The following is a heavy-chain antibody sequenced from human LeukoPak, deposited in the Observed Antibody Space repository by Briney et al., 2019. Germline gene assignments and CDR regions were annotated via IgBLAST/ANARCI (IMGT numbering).Heavy chain of an antibody. D-gene: IGHD3-22*01. CDR3: AREGYYDRSGYREY. Sequence: SQNLSLTCTVSGVSISSGSYYWVWIRQPAGKGLEWIGRIYTTGSTNYNPSFKSRVTISVDTSKNQFSLKLSSVTAADTAVYYCAREGYYDRSGYREYWGQGTLVTVSS. CDR1: GVSISSGSYY. V-gene: IGHV4-61*02. J-gene: IGHJ4*02. CDR2: IYTTGST.